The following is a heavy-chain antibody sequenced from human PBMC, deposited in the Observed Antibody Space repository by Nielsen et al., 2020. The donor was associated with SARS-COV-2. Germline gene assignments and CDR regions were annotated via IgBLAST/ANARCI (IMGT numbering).Heavy chain of an antibody. J-gene: IGHJ5*02. V-gene: IGHV6-1*01. CDR1: GDSVSSSSAA. CDR2: TYYRSKWYN. CDR3: ARGLSFGRSSSWYHP. D-gene: IGHD6-13*01. Sequence: LRLSCAISGDSVSSSSAAWNWIRQSPSRGVEWLGRTYYRSKWYNDYAVSVKSRITINPDTSKNQFSLHLNSVTPEDTAVYYCARGLSFGRSSSWYHPWGQGTLVTVSS.